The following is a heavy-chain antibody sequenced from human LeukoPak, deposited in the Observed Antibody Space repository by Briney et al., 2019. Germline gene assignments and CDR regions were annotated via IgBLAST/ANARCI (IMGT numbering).Heavy chain of an antibody. CDR3: AKEKWSGNPFDY. J-gene: IGHJ4*02. CDR1: GFSFDDYA. Sequence: PGGSLRLSCAASGFSFDDYAMYWVRQAPGKGLEWVSLISGDGGSIYYADSVKGRFTISRDNSENSLYLQMNSLRSEDTALYYCAKEKWSGNPFDYWGQGTLVTVSS. D-gene: IGHD3-3*01. V-gene: IGHV3-43*02. CDR2: ISGDGGSI.